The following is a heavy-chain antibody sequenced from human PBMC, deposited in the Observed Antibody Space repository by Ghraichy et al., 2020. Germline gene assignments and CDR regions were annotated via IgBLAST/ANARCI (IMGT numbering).Heavy chain of an antibody. Sequence: SQTLSLTCTVSGGSISSSSYYWGWIRQPPGKGLEWIGSIYYSGSTYYNPSLKSRVTISVDTSKNQFSLKLSSVTAADTAVYYCARHINKRDQLHHALDPWGQGTLVTVSS. D-gene: IGHD2-2*01. CDR3: ARHINKRDQLHHALDP. J-gene: IGHJ5*02. CDR1: GGSISSSSYY. CDR2: IYYSGST. V-gene: IGHV4-39*01.